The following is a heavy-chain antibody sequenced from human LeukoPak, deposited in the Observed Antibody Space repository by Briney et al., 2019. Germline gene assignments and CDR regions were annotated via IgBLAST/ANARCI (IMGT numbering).Heavy chain of an antibody. Sequence: PGGSLRLSCAASGFTFSSYSMNWVRQAPGKGLEWVSSISSSSSYIYYADSVKGRFTISRDNAKNSLYLQMNSLRAEDTALYYCARAHYYDSSGYYYWGQGTLVTVSS. D-gene: IGHD3-22*01. CDR3: ARAHYYDSSGYYY. J-gene: IGHJ4*02. V-gene: IGHV3-21*01. CDR1: GFTFSSYS. CDR2: ISSSSSYI.